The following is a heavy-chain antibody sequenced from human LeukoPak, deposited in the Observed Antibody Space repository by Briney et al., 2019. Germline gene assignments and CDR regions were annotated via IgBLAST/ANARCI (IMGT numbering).Heavy chain of an antibody. Sequence: PGGSLRLSCAASGFTFSTYSVNWVRQAPGKGLEWVSYISSRSDAIFYADSVKGRFTISRDNAKNSLYLQMNSLRAEDTALYYCAVYCSTTSCNDLDYWGQGTLVTVSS. J-gene: IGHJ4*02. V-gene: IGHV3-48*01. CDR3: AVYCSTTSCNDLDY. D-gene: IGHD2-2*01. CDR1: GFTFSTYS. CDR2: ISSRSDAI.